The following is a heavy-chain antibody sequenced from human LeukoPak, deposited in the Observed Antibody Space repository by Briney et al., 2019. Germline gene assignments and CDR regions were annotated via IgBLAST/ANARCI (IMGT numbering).Heavy chain of an antibody. CDR2: IYYSGST. Sequence: SETLSLTCTVSGGSINYYYWNWIRQPPGKGLEWIGHIYYSGSTNYNSSLKSRVTISVDTSRNQFSLKLSSLTAADKAVYYCARGKAAAASTLPFDPWARELWSPSPQ. CDR3: ARGKAAAASTLPFDP. CDR1: GGSINYYY. V-gene: IGHV4-59*01. J-gene: IGHJ5*02. D-gene: IGHD6-13*01.